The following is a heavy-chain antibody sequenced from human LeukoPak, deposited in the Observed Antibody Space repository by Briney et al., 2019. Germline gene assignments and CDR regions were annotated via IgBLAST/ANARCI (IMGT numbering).Heavy chain of an antibody. CDR1: GGSFSGYY. CDR2: INHSGST. Sequence: PSETLSLTCAVYGGSFSGYYWSWIRQPPGKGLEWIGEINHSGSTNYNPSLKSRVTISVDTSKNQFSLKLSSVTAADTAVYYCARGKYYYDSSASIRFDYWGQGTLVTVSS. V-gene: IGHV4-34*01. J-gene: IGHJ4*02. D-gene: IGHD3-22*01. CDR3: ARGKYYYDSSASIRFDY.